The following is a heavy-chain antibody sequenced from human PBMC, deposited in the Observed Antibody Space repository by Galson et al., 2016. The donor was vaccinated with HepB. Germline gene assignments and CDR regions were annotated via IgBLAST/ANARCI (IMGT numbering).Heavy chain of an antibody. Sequence: SLRLSCAASGFNFSDYSMNWIRQAPGKGLEWVSYVSRSGDSMLYADSVRGRFTISRDNVKKSLYLQMTNLRPEDTAVYYCARDLPDDSVEYFDVFDLWGQGTLVTVSS. CDR1: GFNFSDYS. CDR2: VSRSGDSM. CDR3: ARDLPDDSVEYFDVFDL. V-gene: IGHV3-11*01. D-gene: IGHD4-17*01. J-gene: IGHJ3*01.